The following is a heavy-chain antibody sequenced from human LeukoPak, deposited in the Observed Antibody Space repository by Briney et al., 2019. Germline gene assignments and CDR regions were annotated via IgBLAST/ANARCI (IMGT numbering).Heavy chain of an antibody. J-gene: IGHJ3*02. Sequence: SETLSLTCAVYGGSFSGYYWSWIRQPPGKGLEWIGEINHSGSTNYNPSLKSRVTISVDTSKNQFSLKLSSVTAADTAVYYCARDNLGLGVVVTARHDAFDIWGQGTMVTVSS. CDR2: INHSGST. V-gene: IGHV4-34*01. CDR3: ARDNLGLGVVVTARHDAFDI. D-gene: IGHD2-21*02. CDR1: GGSFSGYY.